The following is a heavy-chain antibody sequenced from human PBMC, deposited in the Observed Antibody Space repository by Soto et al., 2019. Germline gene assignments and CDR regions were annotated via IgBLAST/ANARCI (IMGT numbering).Heavy chain of an antibody. V-gene: IGHV1-69*13. CDR2: IIPIFGTA. D-gene: IGHD2-2*01. Sequence: VASVKVSCKAFGGTFSSYAISWVRQAPGQGLEWMGGIIPIFGTANYAQKFQGRVTITADESTSTAYMELSSLRSEDTAVYYCARGIGYCSSTSCPMDHYYYYYGMDVRGQGTTVTVSS. J-gene: IGHJ6*02. CDR1: GGTFSSYA. CDR3: ARGIGYCSSTSCPMDHYYYYYGMDV.